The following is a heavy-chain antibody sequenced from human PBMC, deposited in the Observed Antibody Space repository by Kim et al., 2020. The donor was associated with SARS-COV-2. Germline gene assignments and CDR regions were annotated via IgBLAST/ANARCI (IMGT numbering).Heavy chain of an antibody. CDR2: IYSGGST. Sequence: GGSLRLSCAASGFTVSSNYMSWVRQAPGKGLEWVSVIYSGGSTYYADSVKGRFTISRDNSKNTLYLQMNSLRAEDTAVYYCPRAVKTMIVFDHYGMDVGAKGPRSPSP. CDR1: GFTVSSNY. V-gene: IGHV3-53*01. CDR3: PRAVKTMIVFDHYGMDV. D-gene: IGHD3-22*01. J-gene: IGHJ6*02.